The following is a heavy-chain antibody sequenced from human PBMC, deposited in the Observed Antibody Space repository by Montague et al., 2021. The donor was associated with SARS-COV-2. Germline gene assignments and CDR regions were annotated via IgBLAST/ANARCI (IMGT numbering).Heavy chain of an antibody. Sequence: SETLSLTCTVSGGSISSSSCNWGWIRQPPGKGLEWSGSIYYSGSTYYXPSLKSRVTISVDTSKNQSSLKLSTVTAADTAVYYCASVSDSGYAFDYWGQGTLVTVSS. CDR3: ASVSDSGYAFDY. CDR2: IYYSGST. J-gene: IGHJ4*02. CDR1: GGSISSSSCN. V-gene: IGHV4-39*07. D-gene: IGHD2-2*01.